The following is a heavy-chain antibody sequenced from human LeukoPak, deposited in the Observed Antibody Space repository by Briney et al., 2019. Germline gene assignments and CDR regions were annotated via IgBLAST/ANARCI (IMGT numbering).Heavy chain of an antibody. V-gene: IGHV3-23*01. D-gene: IGHD6-13*01. CDR3: AKDSGAASDFDAFAV. J-gene: IGHJ3*01. Sequence: SVKGRFTISRDNSKNTLYLQMNSLRAEDSAVYYCAKDSGAASDFDAFAVWGQGTMVAVSS.